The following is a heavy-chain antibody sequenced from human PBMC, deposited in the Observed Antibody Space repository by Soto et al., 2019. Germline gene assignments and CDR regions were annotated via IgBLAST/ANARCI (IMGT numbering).Heavy chain of an antibody. D-gene: IGHD3-10*01. V-gene: IGHV1-69*13. CDR3: ARGGYGSGSYLIRKYYYYGMDV. CDR1: GGTFSSYA. Sequence: SVKVSCKASGGTFSSYAISWVRQAPGQGLEWMGGIIPIFGTANYAQKFQGRVTITADESTSTAYMELSSLRSEDTAVYYCARGGYGSGSYLIRKYYYYGMDVWGQGTTVTVSS. CDR2: IIPIFGTA. J-gene: IGHJ6*02.